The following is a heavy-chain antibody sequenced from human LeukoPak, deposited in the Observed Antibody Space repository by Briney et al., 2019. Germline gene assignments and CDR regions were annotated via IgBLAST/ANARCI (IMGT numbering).Heavy chain of an antibody. J-gene: IGHJ4*02. Sequence: PSETLSLTCTVSGGSISSSIYYWGWIRQSPGKGLEWIGEINHSGSTNYNPSLKSRVTISVDTSKNQFSLKLSSVTAADTAVYYCARARGRFTNSGYRYWGQGTLVTVSS. CDR2: INHSGST. CDR1: GGSISSSIYY. V-gene: IGHV4-39*07. D-gene: IGHD5-12*01. CDR3: ARARGRFTNSGYRY.